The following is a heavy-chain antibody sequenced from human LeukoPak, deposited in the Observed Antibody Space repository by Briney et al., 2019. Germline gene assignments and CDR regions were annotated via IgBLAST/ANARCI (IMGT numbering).Heavy chain of an antibody. CDR1: GGSFSGYY. D-gene: IGHD2-2*01. V-gene: IGHV4-34*01. CDR2: INHSGST. CDR3: ARGVFPDCSSTSCYPNWFDP. Sequence: KPSETLSLTCAVYGGSFSGYYLSWIRQPPGKRLEWIGEINHSGSTNYNPSLKSRVTISVDTSKNQFSLKLSSVTAAETAVYYCARGVFPDCSSTSCYPNWFDPWGQGTLVTVSS. J-gene: IGHJ5*02.